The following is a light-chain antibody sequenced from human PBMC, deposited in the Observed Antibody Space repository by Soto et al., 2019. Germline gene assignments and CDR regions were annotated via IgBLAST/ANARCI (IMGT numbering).Light chain of an antibody. CDR2: DVS. V-gene: IGLV2-14*01. CDR1: SSDVGGYNS. J-gene: IGLJ1*01. Sequence: QSALTQPASVSGSPGQSIAISCTGTSSDVGGYNSISWYQQYPGKAPKLMIHDVSNRPSGVSDRFSGSKSGNTASLTISGLQADDEADYYCSSWTSSSSYVFGSGTKVTVL. CDR3: SSWTSSSSYV.